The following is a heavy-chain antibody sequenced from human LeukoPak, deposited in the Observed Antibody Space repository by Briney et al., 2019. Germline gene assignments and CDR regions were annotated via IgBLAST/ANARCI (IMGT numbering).Heavy chain of an antibody. CDR2: INQDGGDK. Sequence: PGGSLRLSCAASGFTFSIYAMNWVRQAPGRGLEWVANINQDGGDKSYVDSVKGRFTISRDNAKNSLYLEMNSLRAEDTALYYCVRDQGAAGDYWGQGTLVIVSS. J-gene: IGHJ4*02. CDR3: VRDQGAAGDY. D-gene: IGHD6-13*01. V-gene: IGHV3-7*01. CDR1: GFTFSIYA.